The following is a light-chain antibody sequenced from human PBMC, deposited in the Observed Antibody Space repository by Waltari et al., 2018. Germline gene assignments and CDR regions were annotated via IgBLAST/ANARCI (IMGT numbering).Light chain of an antibody. CDR3: QQSYNTPWT. V-gene: IGKV1-39*01. Sequence: DIQMTHSPSSLSASVGDRVTIPCRASQRISTFLNWYQQRPGKAPKLLIYAASSLQSGVPSRFSGSGSGTDFTLTISSLQLEDFATYYCQQSYNTPWTFGQGTKVEIK. CDR1: QRISTF. J-gene: IGKJ1*01. CDR2: AAS.